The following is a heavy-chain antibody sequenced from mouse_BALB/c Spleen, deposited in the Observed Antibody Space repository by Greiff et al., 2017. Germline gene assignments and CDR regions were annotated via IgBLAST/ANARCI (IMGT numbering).Heavy chain of an antibody. CDR3: ARNSDYRYGYAMDY. D-gene: IGHD2-14*01. CDR1: GFSLSRYS. J-gene: IGHJ4*01. V-gene: IGHV2-6-4*01. CDR2: IWGGGST. Sequence: VMLVESGPGLVAPSQSLSITCTVSGFSLSRYSVHWVRQPPGKGLEWLGMIWGGGSTDYNSALKSRLSISKDNSKSQVFLKMNSLQTDDTAMYYCARNSDYRYGYAMDYWGQGTSVTVSS.